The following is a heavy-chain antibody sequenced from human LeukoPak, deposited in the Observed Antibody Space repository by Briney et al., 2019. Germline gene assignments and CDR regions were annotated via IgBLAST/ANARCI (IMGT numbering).Heavy chain of an antibody. CDR1: GFTLRNYA. CDR3: AKTWYSTSMDY. J-gene: IGHJ4*02. V-gene: IGHV3-23*01. CDR2: ISNSGDDT. Sequence: QPGGSLRLSCAASGFTLRNYAMSWVRQAPGKGLECVSVISNSGDDTYYADSVKGRFTISRDNSRNMLYLQMNSLRADDTAVYYCAKTWYSTSMDYWGQGTLVAVSS. D-gene: IGHD6-6*01.